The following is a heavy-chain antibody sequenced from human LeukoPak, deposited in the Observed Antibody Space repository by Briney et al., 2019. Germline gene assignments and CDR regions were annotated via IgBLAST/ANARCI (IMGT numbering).Heavy chain of an antibody. CDR2: IYYGGST. V-gene: IGHV4-59*04. CDR3: ARSNYVWGSYRPRQSDAFDI. J-gene: IGHJ3*02. D-gene: IGHD3-16*02. CDR1: GGSISGSY. Sequence: SETLSLTCTVSGGSISGSYWSWLRQPPGKGLEWIGYIYYGGSTNYNPSLKSRVTMSVDTSKNQFSLKLSSVTAADTAVYYCARSNYVWGSYRPRQSDAFDIWGQGTMVTVSS.